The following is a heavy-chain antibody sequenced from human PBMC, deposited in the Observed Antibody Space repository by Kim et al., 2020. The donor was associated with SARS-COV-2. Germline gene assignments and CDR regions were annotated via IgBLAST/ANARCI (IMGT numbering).Heavy chain of an antibody. CDR1: GGSFSGYY. CDR3: ARIATRRGTKGGSYSFDY. Sequence: SETLSLTCAVYGGSFSGYYWSWIRQPPGKGLEWIGEINHSGSTNYNPSLKSRVTISVDTSKNQFSLKLSSVTAADTAVYYCARIATRRGTKGGSYSFDYWGQGTLVTVSS. V-gene: IGHV4-34*01. J-gene: IGHJ4*02. D-gene: IGHD1-26*01. CDR2: INHSGST.